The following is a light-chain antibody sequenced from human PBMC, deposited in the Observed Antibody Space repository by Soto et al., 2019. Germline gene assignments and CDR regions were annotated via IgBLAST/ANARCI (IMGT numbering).Light chain of an antibody. CDR1: QSVSSSY. J-gene: IGKJ2*01. CDR2: GAS. Sequence: EIVLTQSPGTLSLSPGERATLSCRDSQSVSSSYLAWYQQKPGQAPRLLIYGASSRATGIPDRFSGSGSGTDFTLTISRLEPEDFAVYYCQQYGSSPSLYTFGQGTKLEIK. CDR3: QQYGSSPSLYT. V-gene: IGKV3-20*01.